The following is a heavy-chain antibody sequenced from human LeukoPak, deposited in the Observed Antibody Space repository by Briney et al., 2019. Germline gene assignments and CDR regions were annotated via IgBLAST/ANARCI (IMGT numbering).Heavy chain of an antibody. CDR2: INPNSGGT. J-gene: IGHJ3*02. CDR1: GYTFTGYY. V-gene: IGHV1-2*02. D-gene: IGHD4-17*01. CDR3: ARDGMTTVTTHAFDI. Sequence: ASVKVSCKASGYTFTGYYMHSVRQAPGQGLEWMGWINPNSGGTNYAQKFQGRVTMTRDTSISTAYMELSRLRSDDTAVYYCARDGMTTVTTHAFDIWGQGTMVTVSS.